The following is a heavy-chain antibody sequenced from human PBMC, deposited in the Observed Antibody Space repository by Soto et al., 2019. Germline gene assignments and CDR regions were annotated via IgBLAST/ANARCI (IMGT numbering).Heavy chain of an antibody. J-gene: IGHJ4*02. V-gene: IGHV1-2*02. Sequence: QVRLVQSGAEVQKPGAPGKVPSKPPRDFFKEHAYLHWLREAPGQGLEWTGWISPWNGDATYAQKFQGRLTLSRDMSIDTMYFDLTSLTSDDTAVYYCVRVSPGWNFDYWGQGTLLTVSS. CDR1: RDFFKEHAY. CDR3: VRVSPGWNFDY. CDR2: ISPWNGDA. D-gene: IGHD6-19*01.